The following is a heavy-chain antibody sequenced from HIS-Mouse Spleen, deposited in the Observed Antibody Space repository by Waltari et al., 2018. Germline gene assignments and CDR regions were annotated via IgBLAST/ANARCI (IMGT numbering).Heavy chain of an antibody. J-gene: IGHJ2*01. CDR2: IYYSGST. Sequence: QLQLQESRPGLVKTAETLSLSGTVSGGTISSRSYYWGWIRQPPGKGLEWIGSIYYSGSTYYNPSLKSRVTISVDTSKNQFSLKLSSVTAADTAVYYCAREIPYSSSWYDWYFDLWGRGTLVTVSS. CDR3: AREIPYSSSWYDWYFDL. CDR1: GGTISSRSYY. V-gene: IGHV4-39*07. D-gene: IGHD6-13*01.